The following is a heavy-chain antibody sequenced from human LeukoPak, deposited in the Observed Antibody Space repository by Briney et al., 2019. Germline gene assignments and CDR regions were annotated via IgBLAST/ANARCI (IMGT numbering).Heavy chain of an antibody. CDR2: VTWNSGDI. Sequence: SGGSLRLSCAASGFTFDNYAMHWVRQAPGKGLEWVSGVTWNSGDIDYADSVKGRFTISRDNAKNSLYLQMNNLRTDDMALYYCAKSGSYSSPYYFDYWGQGTLVTVSS. CDR3: AKSGSYSSPYYFDY. CDR1: GFTFDNYA. V-gene: IGHV3-9*03. D-gene: IGHD3-10*01. J-gene: IGHJ4*02.